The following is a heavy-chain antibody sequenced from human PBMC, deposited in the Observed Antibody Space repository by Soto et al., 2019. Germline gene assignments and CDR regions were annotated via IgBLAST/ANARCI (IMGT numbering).Heavy chain of an antibody. CDR3: ARRTNGYFGY. J-gene: IGHJ4*02. CDR1: GFTFSDYT. CDR2: ILADYNA. D-gene: IGHD2-8*01. Sequence: EMQLLESGGGLVQPGGSLTLSCAASGFTFSDYTMSWVRQTPGKVLECISVILADYNAYYTDSVRGRFPITRDNSKNTLYLEMNRLRAEDTAVYYCARRTNGYFGYWGQGALVTVSS. V-gene: IGHV3-23*03.